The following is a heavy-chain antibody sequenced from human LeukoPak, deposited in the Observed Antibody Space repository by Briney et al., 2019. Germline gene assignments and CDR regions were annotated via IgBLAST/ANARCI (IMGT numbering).Heavy chain of an antibody. CDR1: GGSVRSYY. Sequence: SETPSLTCSVSGGSVRSYYWSWIRQPPGKGLEWIGYIHYSGGTNYNPSLKSRVIVSIDTSKDEFSLKLSSVTAADTAVYYCAKSGLFYDFWSGQPDWGQGVLLTDSP. J-gene: IGHJ4*02. CDR2: IHYSGGT. CDR3: AKSGLFYDFWSGQPD. V-gene: IGHV4-59*08. D-gene: IGHD3-3*01.